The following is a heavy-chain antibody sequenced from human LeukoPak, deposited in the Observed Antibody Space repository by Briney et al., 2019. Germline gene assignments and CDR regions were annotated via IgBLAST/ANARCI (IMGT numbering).Heavy chain of an antibody. CDR3: TTGFGYDSRVGQIVDY. D-gene: IGHD3-22*01. J-gene: IGHJ4*02. CDR1: GFTVSSNY. CDR2: IYSGGST. Sequence: GGSLRLSCAASGFTVSSNYMSWVRQAPGKGLEWVSVIYSGGSTYYADSVKGRFTISRDNSKNTLYLQMNSLKTEDTAVYYCTTGFGYDSRVGQIVDYWGQGTLVTVSS. V-gene: IGHV3-66*01.